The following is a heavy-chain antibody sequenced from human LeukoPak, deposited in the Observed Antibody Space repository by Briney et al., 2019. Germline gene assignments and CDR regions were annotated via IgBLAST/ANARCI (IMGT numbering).Heavy chain of an antibody. D-gene: IGHD3-22*01. CDR2: ISGSGGST. V-gene: IGHV3-23*01. CDR3: AKYPYYDSSGYYPYYFDY. J-gene: IGHJ4*02. CDR1: GFTFSSYA. Sequence: PGGSLRLSYAASGFTFSSYAMSWVRQAPGKGLEWVSAISGSGGSTYYADSVKGRFTISRDNSKNTLYLQMNSLRAEDTAVYYCAKYPYYDSSGYYPYYFDYWGQGTLVTVSS.